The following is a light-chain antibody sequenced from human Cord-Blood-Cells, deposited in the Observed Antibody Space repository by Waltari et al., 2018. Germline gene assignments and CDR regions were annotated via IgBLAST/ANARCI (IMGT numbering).Light chain of an antibody. Sequence: IVLTQSPATLSLSPGERATLSCRASQSVSSYLAWDQQKPGQAPRLLIYDASNRATGIPARFSGSGSGTDFTLTISSLEPEDFAVYYCQQRSNWSYSFGQGTKLEIK. CDR3: QQRSNWSYS. J-gene: IGKJ2*03. CDR1: QSVSSY. CDR2: DAS. V-gene: IGKV3-11*01.